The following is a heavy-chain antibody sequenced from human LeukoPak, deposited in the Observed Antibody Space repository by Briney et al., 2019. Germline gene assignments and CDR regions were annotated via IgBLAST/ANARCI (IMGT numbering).Heavy chain of an antibody. CDR2: IYHSGST. V-gene: IGHV4-4*02. CDR3: AREPFELEDAFDI. Sequence: SETLSLTCAVSGGSISSSNWWSWVRQPPGKGLEWIGEIYHSGSTNYNPSLKSRVTISVDKSKNQFSLKLSSVTAADTAVYYCAREPFELEDAFDIWGQGTMVTVSS. CDR1: GGSISSSNW. D-gene: IGHD1-1*01. J-gene: IGHJ3*02.